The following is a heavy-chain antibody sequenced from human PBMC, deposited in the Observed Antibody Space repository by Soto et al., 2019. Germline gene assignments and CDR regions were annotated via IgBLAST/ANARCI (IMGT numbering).Heavy chain of an antibody. J-gene: IGHJ4*02. V-gene: IGHV1-3*01. CDR1: GYTFTSYA. Sequence: QVQLVQSGAEVKKPGASVKVSCKASGYTFTSYAMHWVRQAPGQRLEWMGWINAGNGNTKYSQKFQGRVTITRDTSASTAYMELSSLRSEDTAVYYCARDRYYYDSSGYLYYFDYWGQGTLVTVSS. CDR2: INAGNGNT. D-gene: IGHD3-22*01. CDR3: ARDRYYYDSSGYLYYFDY.